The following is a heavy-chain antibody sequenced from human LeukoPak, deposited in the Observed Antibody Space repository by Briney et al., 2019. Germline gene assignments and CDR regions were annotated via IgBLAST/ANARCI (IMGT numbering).Heavy chain of an antibody. J-gene: IGHJ4*02. CDR3: ARAIVVVVAATPDYVDY. Sequence: ASVKVSCKASGYTFTSYGISWVRQAPGQGLEWMGWISAYNGNTNYAQKLQGRVTMTTDTSTSTAYMELRSLRSDDTAVYYCARAIVVVVAATPDYVDYWGQGTLVTVSS. CDR2: ISAYNGNT. V-gene: IGHV1-18*01. D-gene: IGHD2-15*01. CDR1: GYTFTSYG.